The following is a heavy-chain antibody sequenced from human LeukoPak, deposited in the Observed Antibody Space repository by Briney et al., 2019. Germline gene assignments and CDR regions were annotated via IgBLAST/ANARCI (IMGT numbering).Heavy chain of an antibody. Sequence: GGSLTLSCAASGFPFSSYALNWVRQAPGKGLEWVSSISSTGSNIYYADSVKGRFTISRDNAKNSLSLQMNSLRAEDTAVYYCATEFLGAVAETGDYWGQGALVTVSS. D-gene: IGHD6-19*01. J-gene: IGHJ4*02. CDR2: ISSTGSNI. CDR1: GFPFSSYA. CDR3: ATEFLGAVAETGDY. V-gene: IGHV3-21*01.